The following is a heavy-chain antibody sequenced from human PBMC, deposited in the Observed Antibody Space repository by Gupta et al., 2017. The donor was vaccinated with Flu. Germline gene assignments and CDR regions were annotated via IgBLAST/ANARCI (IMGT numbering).Heavy chain of an antibody. CDR3: ARDGSGRSFQI. J-gene: IGHJ3*02. Sequence: SWSRQHPGEGLEGIGYTYKSGTTEYNPSLKSRVAISVDSFKNQFSRRVSFVTAADTAVYYCARDGSGRSFQIWGQGTMVTVSS. CDR2: TYKSGTT. D-gene: IGHD6-19*01. V-gene: IGHV4-4*08.